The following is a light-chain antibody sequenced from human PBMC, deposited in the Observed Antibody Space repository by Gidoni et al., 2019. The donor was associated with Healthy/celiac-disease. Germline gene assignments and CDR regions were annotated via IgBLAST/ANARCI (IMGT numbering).Light chain of an antibody. Sequence: LQMTHSPSSLSASVGDRVTITCRASQSISSYLNWYQQKPGKPPKLLIYAASSLQSGVPSRFSGSGSGTDFTLTISSLQPEDFATYYCQQSYSTPQSFGQGTKLEIK. CDR2: AAS. V-gene: IGKV1-39*01. CDR1: QSISSY. CDR3: QQSYSTPQS. J-gene: IGKJ2*03.